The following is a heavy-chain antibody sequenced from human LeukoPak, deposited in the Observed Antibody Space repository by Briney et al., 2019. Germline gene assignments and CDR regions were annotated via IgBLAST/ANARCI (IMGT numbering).Heavy chain of an antibody. V-gene: IGHV4-59*08. J-gene: IGHJ4*02. CDR1: GGSISSYY. D-gene: IGHD4-17*01. CDR3: ARQGNGDYVHDY. Sequence: SETLSLTCTVSGGSISSYYWSWIRQPPGKGLEWIGCIYYSGSTNYNPSLKSRVTISVDTSKNQFSLKLSSVTAADTAVYYCARQGNGDYVHDYWGQGTLVTVSS. CDR2: IYYSGST.